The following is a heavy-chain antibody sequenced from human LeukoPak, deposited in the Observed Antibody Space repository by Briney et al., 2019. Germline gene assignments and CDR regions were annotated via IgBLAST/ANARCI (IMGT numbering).Heavy chain of an antibody. V-gene: IGHV1-69*13. J-gene: IGHJ3*02. Sequence: SVKVSCKASGGTFSSYAISWVRQAPGQGLEWMGGIIPIFGTANYAQKFQGRVTITADESTSTAYMELSSLRSEDTAVYYGARARADSSGYHALGFDAFDIWGQGTMVTVSS. D-gene: IGHD3-22*01. CDR3: ARARADSSGYHALGFDAFDI. CDR2: IIPIFGTA. CDR1: GGTFSSYA.